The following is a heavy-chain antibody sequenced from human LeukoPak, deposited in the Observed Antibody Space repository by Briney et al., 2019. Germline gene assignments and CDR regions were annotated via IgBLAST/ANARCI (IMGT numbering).Heavy chain of an antibody. V-gene: IGHV3-48*04. D-gene: IGHD5-12*01. CDR2: ITTSSTTT. CDR3: ARDFAGYGF. J-gene: IGHJ4*02. Sequence: GGSLRLSCAASGFTFSNCNMNWVRQAPGKGLEWVSYITTSSTTTYYADSVKGRFTISGDNAKNSLYLQMNSLRAEDTAVYYCARDFAGYGFWGQGTLVTVSS. CDR1: GFTFSNCN.